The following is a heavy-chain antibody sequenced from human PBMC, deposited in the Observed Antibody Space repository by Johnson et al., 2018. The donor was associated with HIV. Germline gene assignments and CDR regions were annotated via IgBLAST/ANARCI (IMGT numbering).Heavy chain of an antibody. J-gene: IGHJ3*02. CDR3: ARGRNGALDI. CDR1: GFTFSSYW. Sequence: VQLVESGGGLVQPGGSLRLSCAASGFTFSSYWMSWVRQAPVKGLEWVSNIKQDGSEKYYVDSVKGRFTISRDNAKNSLYLQINSLRVEDTAVYYCARGRNGALDIWGQGTMLTVSS. V-gene: IGHV3-7*01. D-gene: IGHD2-8*01. CDR2: IKQDGSEK.